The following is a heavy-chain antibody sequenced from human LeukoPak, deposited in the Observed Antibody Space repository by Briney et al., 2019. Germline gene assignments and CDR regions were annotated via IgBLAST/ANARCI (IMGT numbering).Heavy chain of an antibody. D-gene: IGHD3-10*01. CDR3: ARPRRGYGSGSYYNAHNWFDP. V-gene: IGHV4-38-2*02. J-gene: IGHJ5*02. CDR1: GYSISSGYY. CDR2: IYHSGST. Sequence: SETLSLTCTVSGYSISSGYYWGWIRQPPGKGLEWIGSIYHSGSTYYNPSLKSRVTISVDTSKNQFSLKLSSVTAADTAVYYCARPRRGYGSGSYYNAHNWFDPWGQGTLVTVSS.